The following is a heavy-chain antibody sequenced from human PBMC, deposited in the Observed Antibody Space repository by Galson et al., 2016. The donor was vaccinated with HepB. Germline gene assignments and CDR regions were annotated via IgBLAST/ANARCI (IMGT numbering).Heavy chain of an antibody. CDR2: IKQDGSAK. J-gene: IGHJ6*02. V-gene: IGHV3-7*01. D-gene: IGHD2-15*01. CDR3: ARWSTPYVEDNGMDV. Sequence: SLRLSCAASGFAFNTYWMSWFRQAPGKGLVWVASIKQDGSAKYYLDSVKGRFTISRDNAKNSLYLQMNSLRAEDTAVYYCARWSTPYVEDNGMDVWGQGTTVTVSS. CDR1: GFAFNTYW.